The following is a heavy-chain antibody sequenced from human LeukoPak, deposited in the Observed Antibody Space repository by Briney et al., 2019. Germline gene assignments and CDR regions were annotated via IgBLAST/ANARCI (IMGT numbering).Heavy chain of an antibody. D-gene: IGHD2-2*01. J-gene: IGHJ5*02. CDR1: GGTFSSYA. CDR3: ARDHGSIVVVPAAMNNWFDP. Sequence: ASVKVSCKASGGTFSSYAISWMRQAPGQGLEWMGGIIPIFGTANYAQKFQGRVTITADESTSTAYMELSSLRSEDTAVYYCARDHGSIVVVPAAMNNWFDPWGQGTLVTVSS. V-gene: IGHV1-69*13. CDR2: IIPIFGTA.